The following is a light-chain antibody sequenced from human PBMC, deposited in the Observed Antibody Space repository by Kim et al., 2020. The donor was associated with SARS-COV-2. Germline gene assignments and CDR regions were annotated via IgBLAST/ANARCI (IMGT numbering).Light chain of an antibody. CDR1: QSITRL. V-gene: IGKV1-5*01. CDR2: DAS. CDR3: HQYNSYSHT. J-gene: IGKJ2*01. Sequence: SASVGDRVTMTCRASQSITRLLAWYQQKPGKAPKLLIYDASSLKRGVPSRFSGSGSGTEFTLTISSLQPDDFATYYCHQYNSYSHTFGQGTKLEIK.